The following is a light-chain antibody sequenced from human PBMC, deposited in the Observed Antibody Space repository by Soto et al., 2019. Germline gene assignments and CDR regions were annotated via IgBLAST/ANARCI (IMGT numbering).Light chain of an antibody. V-gene: IGKV3-20*01. CDR3: QQDGRAPPDT. CDR1: HSVSISY. Sequence: EIVWTQSPGTLSLSPGERATLSCRASHSVSISYLAWYQQKPGQAPRILIYGASSRATGIPDRFSGSGSGTDFTLTNSRLETEDFAVYYCQQDGRAPPDTVGQGTQLEIK. J-gene: IGKJ2*01. CDR2: GAS.